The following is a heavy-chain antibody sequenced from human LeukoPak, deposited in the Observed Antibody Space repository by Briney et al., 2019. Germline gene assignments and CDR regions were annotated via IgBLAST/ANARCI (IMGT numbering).Heavy chain of an antibody. CDR3: AKATVYYYDSSGYPGNYFDY. V-gene: IGHV3-23*02. J-gene: IGHJ4*02. CDR1: GFTFSSYA. CDR2: INGDGGST. Sequence: GGSLRLSCAASGFTFSSYAMSWVRQAPGKGLEWVSAINGDGGSTYYVDSVKGRFTISRDNSKNTLYLQMNSLRAEDTAVYYCAKATVYYYDSSGYPGNYFDYWGQGTLVTVSS. D-gene: IGHD3-22*01.